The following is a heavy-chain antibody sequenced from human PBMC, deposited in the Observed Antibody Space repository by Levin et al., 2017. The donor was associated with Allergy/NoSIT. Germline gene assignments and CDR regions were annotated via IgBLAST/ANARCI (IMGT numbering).Heavy chain of an antibody. V-gene: IGHV4-34*01. J-gene: IGHJ3*02. Sequence: SQTLSLTCGVYGGSFSAYYWSWIRQPPGKGLEWIGEISHRGSTTYNPSPKSRVTISVDTSRNHFSLKLSSVTAADTAVYYCAVFSFRYGTFDIWGQGTVVTVSS. D-gene: IGHD4-17*01. CDR3: AVFSFRYGTFDI. CDR2: ISHRGST. CDR1: GGSFSAYY.